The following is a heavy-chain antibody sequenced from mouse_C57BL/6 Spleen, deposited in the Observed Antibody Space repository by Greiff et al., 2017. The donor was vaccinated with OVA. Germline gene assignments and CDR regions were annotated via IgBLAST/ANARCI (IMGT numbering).Heavy chain of an antibody. CDR1: GYTFTSYW. V-gene: IGHV1-5*01. J-gene: IGHJ2*01. D-gene: IGHD2-1*01. CDR3: TREGLYGNFYFDY. Sequence: EVQLQQSGTVLARPGASVKMSCKTSGYTFTSYWMHWVKQRPGQGLEWIGAIYPGNSDTSYNQKFKGKAKLTAVTSASTAYMELSSLTNEDSAVYYCTREGLYGNFYFDYWGQGTTLTVSS. CDR2: IYPGNSDT.